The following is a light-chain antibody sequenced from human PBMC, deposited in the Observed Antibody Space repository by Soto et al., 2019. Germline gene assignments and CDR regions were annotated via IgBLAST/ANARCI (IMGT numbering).Light chain of an antibody. CDR3: QQRSNWPLT. J-gene: IGKJ4*01. Sequence: EIVLTQSPATLSLSPGERATLSCRASQSVSSYLAWYQQKPGQAPRLLIYDASNRATGIPARFSGSGSGTDFTLNISRLEPEDFAVYYCQQRSNWPLTFGGGTNVEIK. CDR2: DAS. CDR1: QSVSSY. V-gene: IGKV3-11*01.